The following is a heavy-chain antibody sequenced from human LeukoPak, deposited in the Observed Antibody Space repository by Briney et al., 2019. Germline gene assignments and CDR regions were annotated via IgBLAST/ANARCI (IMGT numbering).Heavy chain of an antibody. D-gene: IGHD3-10*01. CDR2: ISYDGSNK. CDR1: GFTFSSYA. J-gene: IGHJ4*02. V-gene: IGHV3-30-3*01. Sequence: PGRSLRLSCAASGFTFSSYAMHWVRQAPGKGLEWVAVISYDGSNKYYADSVKGRFTISRDNSKNTLYLQMNSLRAEDTAVYYCARTKLLWFGELNYWGQGTLVTVSS. CDR3: ARTKLLWFGELNY.